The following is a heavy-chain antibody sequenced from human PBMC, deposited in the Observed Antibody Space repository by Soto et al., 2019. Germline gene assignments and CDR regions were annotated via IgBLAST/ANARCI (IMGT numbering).Heavy chain of an antibody. CDR1: GGSFSGYY. Sequence: PSDTLSLTCAVYGGSFSGYYWSWIRQPPGKGLEWIGEINHSGSTNYNPSLKSRVTISVDTSKNQFSLKLSSVTAADTAVYYCARGQRDIVVVVAAPHFDYWGQGTLVTVSS. CDR2: INHSGST. J-gene: IGHJ4*02. D-gene: IGHD2-15*01. CDR3: ARGQRDIVVVVAAPHFDY. V-gene: IGHV4-34*01.